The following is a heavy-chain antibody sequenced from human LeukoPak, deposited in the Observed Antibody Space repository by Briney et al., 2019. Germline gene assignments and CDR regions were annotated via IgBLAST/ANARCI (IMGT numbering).Heavy chain of an antibody. D-gene: IGHD5-12*01. CDR1: GFTFSSYW. CDR3: ARGPSGYHNT. CDR2: IKSDGSNT. Sequence: GGSLRLSCAASGFTFSSYWMHWVRQAPGKGLVWVSRIKSDGSNTNYADSVKGRFTISRDNSKNTLYLQMNSLRAEDTARYYCARGPSGYHNTGGQGTLVTVSS. V-gene: IGHV3-74*01. J-gene: IGHJ4*02.